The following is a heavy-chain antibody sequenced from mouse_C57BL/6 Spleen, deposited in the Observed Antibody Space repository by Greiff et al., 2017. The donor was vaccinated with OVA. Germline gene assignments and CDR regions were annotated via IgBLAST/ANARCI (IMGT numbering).Heavy chain of an antibody. Sequence: VQLQQPGAELVMPGASVKLSCKASGYTFTSYWMHWVKQRPGQGLEWIGEIDPSDSYTNYNQKFKGKSTLTVDKSSSTAYMQLSSLTSEGSAVYYCARWATTFDYWGQGTTLTVSS. CDR2: IDPSDSYT. J-gene: IGHJ2*01. CDR1: GYTFTSYW. D-gene: IGHD3-1*01. V-gene: IGHV1-69*01. CDR3: ARWATTFDY.